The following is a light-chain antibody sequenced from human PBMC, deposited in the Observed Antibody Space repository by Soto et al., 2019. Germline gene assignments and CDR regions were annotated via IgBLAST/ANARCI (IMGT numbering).Light chain of an antibody. CDR1: SSNIGNNY. CDR2: DND. Sequence: QSVLTQPPSVSAAPGQKVTISCSGSSSNIGNNYVSWYQQLPGTAPKLLIYDNDKRPSVITDRFSGSKSGTSATLAITGLQTGDEADYYCGTWYNRLSIVVFGGGTTVTVL. CDR3: GTWYNRLSIVV. J-gene: IGLJ2*01. V-gene: IGLV1-51*01.